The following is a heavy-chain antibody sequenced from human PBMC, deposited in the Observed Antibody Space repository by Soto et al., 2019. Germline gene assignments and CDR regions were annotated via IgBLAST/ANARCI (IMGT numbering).Heavy chain of an antibody. V-gene: IGHV3-23*01. D-gene: IGHD1-26*01. CDR3: AKKSGVGATWYFDY. CDR1: GXTFSNYW. J-gene: IGHJ4*02. Sequence: GSLRLACAASGXTFSNYWMSRVRQAPGKGLEWVSSLPEIGTNTYYADSVKGRFTISRDNSKNTLFLQINNLRAGDTAVYYCAKKSGVGATWYFDYWGQGTLVTVSS. CDR2: LPEIGTNT.